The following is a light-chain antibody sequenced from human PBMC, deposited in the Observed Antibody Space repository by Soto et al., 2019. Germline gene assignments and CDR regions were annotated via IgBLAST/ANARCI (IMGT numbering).Light chain of an antibody. CDR2: DAS. CDR3: QQRSNWIT. J-gene: IGKJ5*01. V-gene: IGKV3-11*01. CDR1: QSVSSY. Sequence: EIVLTQSPATLSLSPGERATLSCRASQSVSSYLDWYQQKPGQAPRLLIYDASNRATGIPARFSGSGSGKDFTLTISSLEPEDFAVYYCQQRSNWITFGQGTRLEIK.